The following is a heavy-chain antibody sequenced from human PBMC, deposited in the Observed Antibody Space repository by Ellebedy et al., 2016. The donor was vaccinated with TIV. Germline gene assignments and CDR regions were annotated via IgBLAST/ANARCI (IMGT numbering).Heavy chain of an antibody. J-gene: IGHJ6*02. Sequence: GESLKISCATSGFTFSSYAMHWVRQAPGRGLEWVSLISNDGSSQYYAESVKCRFAISRDTSNNTLYLQIQSLRAEDTALYYCARDASNMVRGLITHYFGMDVWGQGTTVTVSS. V-gene: IGHV3-30*09. CDR3: ARDASNMVRGLITHYFGMDV. CDR2: ISNDGSSQ. D-gene: IGHD3-10*01. CDR1: GFTFSSYA.